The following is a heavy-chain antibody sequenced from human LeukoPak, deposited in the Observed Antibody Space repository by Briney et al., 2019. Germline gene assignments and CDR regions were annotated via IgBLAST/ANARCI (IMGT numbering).Heavy chain of an antibody. CDR3: ARVEGGYSYGYLDY. V-gene: IGHV3-53*01. J-gene: IGHJ4*02. CDR2: IYSGGST. CDR1: GFTASSNY. Sequence: GGSLRLSCAASGFTASSNYMSWVRQAPGKGLEWVSVIYSGGSTYYADSVKGRFTISRDNSKNTLYPQMNSLRAEDTAVYYCARVEGGYSYGYLDYWGQGTLVTVSS. D-gene: IGHD5-18*01.